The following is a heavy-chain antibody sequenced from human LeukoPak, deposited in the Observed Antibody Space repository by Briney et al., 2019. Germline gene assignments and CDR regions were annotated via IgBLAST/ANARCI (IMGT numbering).Heavy chain of an antibody. CDR2: IKQDGSEK. Sequence: GGSLRLSCAASGFTFLSYWMSWVRQAPGKGLEWVANIKQDGSEKYYVDSVKGRFTISRDNAKNSLYLQMNSLRAEDTAVYYCARDSLRLLWFGEYPSVGWFDPWGQGTLVTVSS. CDR1: GFTFLSYW. J-gene: IGHJ5*02. CDR3: ARDSLRLLWFGEYPSVGWFDP. V-gene: IGHV3-7*01. D-gene: IGHD3-10*01.